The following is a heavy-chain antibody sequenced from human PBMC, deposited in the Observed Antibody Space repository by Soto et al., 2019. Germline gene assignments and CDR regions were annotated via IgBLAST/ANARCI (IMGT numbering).Heavy chain of an antibody. D-gene: IGHD3-22*01. J-gene: IGHJ4*02. CDR3: AKDGSYYDSPTESDC. Sequence: EVQLLESGGGLVQPGGSLRLSCAASGFTFSSYVMNWVRQAPGQGLEWVSSISGSGGSTYLADSVKGRFTISRDNSKNTVYLQMNSLRAEDTAVYYCAKDGSYYDSPTESDCWGQGTLVTVAS. CDR1: GFTFSSYV. CDR2: ISGSGGST. V-gene: IGHV3-23*01.